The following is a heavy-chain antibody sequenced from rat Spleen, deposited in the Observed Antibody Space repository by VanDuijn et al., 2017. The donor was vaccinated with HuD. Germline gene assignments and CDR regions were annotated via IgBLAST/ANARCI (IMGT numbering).Heavy chain of an antibody. CDR2: ITKDGGSI. CDR3: SRGGATRFDY. D-gene: IGHD1-11*01. Sequence: EVELVESGGGLVQPGTSLKLSCVASGFTFNNYWLSWVRQTPGKGLDWVASITKDGGSIYYPDSVRGRFTISRDPAQNTLYLQMNSLRSEDTATYYCSRGGATRFDYWGQGVMVTVSS. CDR1: GFTFNNYW. J-gene: IGHJ2*01. V-gene: IGHV5-31*01.